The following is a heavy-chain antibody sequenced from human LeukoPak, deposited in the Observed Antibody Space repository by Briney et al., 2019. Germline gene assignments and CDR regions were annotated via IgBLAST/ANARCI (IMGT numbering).Heavy chain of an antibody. CDR2: IWYDGSNK. V-gene: IGHV3-33*06. D-gene: IGHD3-22*01. CDR1: GFTFSSYG. CDR3: AKDLTYYYDSSGYYGVDY. J-gene: IGHJ4*02. Sequence: GGSLRLSCAASGFTFSSYGMHWVRQAPGKGLEWVAVIWYDGSNKYYADSVKGRFTISRDNSKNTLYLQMNSLRAEDTAVYNCAKDLTYYYDSSGYYGVDYWGQGTLVTVSS.